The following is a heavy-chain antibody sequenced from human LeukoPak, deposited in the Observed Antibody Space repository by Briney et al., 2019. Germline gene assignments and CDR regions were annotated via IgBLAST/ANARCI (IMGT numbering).Heavy chain of an antibody. Sequence: GASVKVSCKASGGTFSSYAISWVRQAPGQGLEWMGIINPSGGSTSYAQKFQGRVTMTRDTSTSTVYMELSSLRSEDTAVYYCARVGVAGHFDYWGQGTLVTVSS. CDR1: GGTFSSYA. D-gene: IGHD6-19*01. CDR2: INPSGGST. V-gene: IGHV1-46*01. CDR3: ARVGVAGHFDY. J-gene: IGHJ4*02.